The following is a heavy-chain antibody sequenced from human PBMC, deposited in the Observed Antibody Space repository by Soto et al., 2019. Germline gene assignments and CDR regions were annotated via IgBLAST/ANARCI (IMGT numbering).Heavy chain of an antibody. J-gene: IGHJ6*03. CDR3: VSSSHVQITIYYYYSYMDV. CDR1: GFTFSNYG. V-gene: IGHV3-30*03. CDR2: ISFDGTRK. Sequence: QVHLVESGGGVVQPGRSLRLSCAASGFTFSNYGFHWVRQAPGKGLEWVAIISFDGTRKFYADSVKGRFAIYRDNSKNTLYLQLNILTAEDTALYYFVSSSHVQITIYYYYSYMDVWGKGTTVTVSS.